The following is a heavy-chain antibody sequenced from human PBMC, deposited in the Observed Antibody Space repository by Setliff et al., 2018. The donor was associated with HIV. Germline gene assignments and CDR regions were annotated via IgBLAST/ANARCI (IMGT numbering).Heavy chain of an antibody. CDR1: GYTFTGYY. J-gene: IGHJ4*02. V-gene: IGHV1-2*02. D-gene: IGHD2-21*02. CDR2: INPNSGDT. CDR3: ARGQYCGGDCYSV. Sequence: ASVKVSCKASGYTFTGYYMHWVRQAPGQGLEWMGWINPNSGDTNYAQKFQGRVTMTRDTSIGTAYMELSRLRSDDTAVYYCARGQYCGGDCYSVWGQGTLVTV.